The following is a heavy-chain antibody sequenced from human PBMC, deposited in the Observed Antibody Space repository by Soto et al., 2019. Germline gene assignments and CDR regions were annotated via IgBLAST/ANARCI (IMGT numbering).Heavy chain of an antibody. Sequence: QVQLVQSGAEVKKPGSSVKVSCKASGGTFSSYAISWVRQAPGQGLEWMGGIIPIFGTANYAQKFQGRVTITADESTSTAYMELSSLRSEDTAVYYCARDPLMGRISSGQRSNSRDYWGQGTLVTVSS. CDR1: GGTFSSYA. V-gene: IGHV1-69*12. CDR3: ARDPLMGRISSGQRSNSRDY. D-gene: IGHD6-25*01. CDR2: IIPIFGTA. J-gene: IGHJ4*02.